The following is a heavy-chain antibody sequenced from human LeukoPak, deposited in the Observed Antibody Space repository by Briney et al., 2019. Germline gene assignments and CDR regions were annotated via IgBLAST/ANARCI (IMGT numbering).Heavy chain of an antibody. D-gene: IGHD6-6*01. J-gene: IGHJ4*02. V-gene: IGHV1-2*02. CDR3: ARVREIAVRQPPFDY. Sequence: ASVKVSCKASGYTFTGYYMHWVRQAPGQGLEWMGWINPNSGGTNYAQKFQGRVTMTRDTSISTAYMELSRLRSDDTAVYYCARVREIAVRQPPFDYWGQGTLVTVSS. CDR1: GYTFTGYY. CDR2: INPNSGGT.